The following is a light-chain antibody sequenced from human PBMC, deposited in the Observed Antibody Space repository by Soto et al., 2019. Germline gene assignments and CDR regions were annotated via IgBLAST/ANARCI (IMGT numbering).Light chain of an antibody. J-gene: IGLJ2*01. CDR3: SSYTHTNTYVL. V-gene: IGLV2-14*01. Sequence: QSALTQPASVSGSPGQSITISCTGTISDVGGYNFVYWYQQHPGKAPKLIVYDVFNRPSGVSNRFSGSKSGNTASLTISGLQAEDEGEYYCSSYTHTNTYVLFGGGTQLTVL. CDR2: DVF. CDR1: ISDVGGYNF.